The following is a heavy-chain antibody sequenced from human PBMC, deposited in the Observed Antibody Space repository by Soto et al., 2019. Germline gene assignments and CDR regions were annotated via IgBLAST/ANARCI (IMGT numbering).Heavy chain of an antibody. Sequence: QVQLQESGPGLVKPSETLSLTCTVSGGSISNYYWSWIRQSPGMGLEWIGYISSSGCANYNPSLKRRIIISVDTSKDQFSLKLSSVTAADTAVYFCARGGSSWTGAWYFDLWGRGTLVTVS. CDR1: GGSISNYY. D-gene: IGHD6-13*01. V-gene: IGHV4-59*01. J-gene: IGHJ2*01. CDR3: ARGGSSWTGAWYFDL. CDR2: ISSSGCA.